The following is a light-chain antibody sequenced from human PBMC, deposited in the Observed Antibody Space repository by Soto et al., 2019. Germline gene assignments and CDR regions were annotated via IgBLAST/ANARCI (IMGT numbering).Light chain of an antibody. CDR3: QQYSSNRT. J-gene: IGKJ1*01. CDR1: KNINTW. Sequence: IRGTQSPSTLSSSVGGRVTGTCRASKNINTWVAWYQQKPGKAPKLLIYAASTLQSGVPSRVSGSGSGTEFTLTISGLQADDFATYYCQQYSSNRTFGQGTKVDIK. CDR2: AAS. V-gene: IGKV1-5*01.